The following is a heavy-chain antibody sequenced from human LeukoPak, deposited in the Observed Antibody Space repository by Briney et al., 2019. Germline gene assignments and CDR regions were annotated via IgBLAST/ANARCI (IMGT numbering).Heavy chain of an antibody. J-gene: IGHJ3*02. CDR3: VRGGQGDGHSADEGFDI. CDR2: TYYRSKWYN. D-gene: IGHD5-18*01. CDR1: GDSVFSNSS. Sequence: SQSLSLTCAISGDSVFSNSSWNWITQSPSRGVWWLGRTYYRSKWYNDYGVSVKSRININPDTSKNHFSLQLSSVTPEDTAVYYCVRGGQGDGHSADEGFDIWGQGTMVIVS. V-gene: IGHV6-1*01.